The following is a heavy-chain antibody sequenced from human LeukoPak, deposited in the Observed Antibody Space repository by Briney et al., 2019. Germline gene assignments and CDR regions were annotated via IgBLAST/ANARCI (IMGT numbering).Heavy chain of an antibody. CDR2: ISAYNGDT. V-gene: IGHV1-18*01. CDR3: ARVAFYYYDSSGYNDY. Sequence: ASVKVSCKASGYTFTSYGISWVRQAPGQGLEWMGWISAYNGDTNYAQKLQGRVTMTTDTSTSTAYMELRSLRSDDTAVYYCARVAFYYYDSSGYNDYWGQGTLVTVSS. CDR1: GYTFTSYG. J-gene: IGHJ4*02. D-gene: IGHD3-22*01.